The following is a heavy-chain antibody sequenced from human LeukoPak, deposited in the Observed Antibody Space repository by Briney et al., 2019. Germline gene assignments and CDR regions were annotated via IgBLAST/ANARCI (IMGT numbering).Heavy chain of an antibody. CDR2: IYYSGST. D-gene: IGHD2-2*01. CDR1: GGSISSGGYS. J-gene: IGHJ4*02. CDR3: ARGAVPAAIYFDY. Sequence: SETLSLTCTVSGGSISSGGYSWSWIRQHPGKGLEWIGYIYYSGSTYYNPSLKSRVTISVDTSKNQFSLKLSSVTAADTAVYYCARGAVPAAIYFDYWGQGTLVTVSS. V-gene: IGHV4-31*03.